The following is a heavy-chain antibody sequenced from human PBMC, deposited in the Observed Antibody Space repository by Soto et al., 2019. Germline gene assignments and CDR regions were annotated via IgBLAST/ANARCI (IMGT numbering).Heavy chain of an antibody. CDR3: ARLYGDLTPYYFDY. CDR1: GGSISSYY. CDR2: IYYSGST. V-gene: IGHV4-59*01. Sequence: PSETLSLTCTVSGGSISSYYWSWIRQPPGKGLEWIGYIYYSGSTNYNPSLKSRVTISVDTSKNQFSLKLSSVTAADTAVYYCARLYGDLTPYYFDYWGQGTLVTAPQ. D-gene: IGHD4-17*01. J-gene: IGHJ4*02.